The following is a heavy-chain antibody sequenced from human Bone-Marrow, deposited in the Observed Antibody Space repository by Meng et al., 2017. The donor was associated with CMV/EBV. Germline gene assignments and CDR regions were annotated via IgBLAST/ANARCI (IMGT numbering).Heavy chain of an antibody. CDR1: GYTFTGYY. D-gene: IGHD3-22*01. V-gene: IGHV1-2*02. Sequence: ASVKVSCKASGYTFTGYYMHRVRQAPGQGLEWMGWINPNSGGTNYAQKFQGRVTMTRDTSISTAYMELSRLRSDDTAVYYCARGYYDSINYFYYWGQGTLVTVSS. CDR2: INPNSGGT. J-gene: IGHJ4*02. CDR3: ARGYYDSINYFYY.